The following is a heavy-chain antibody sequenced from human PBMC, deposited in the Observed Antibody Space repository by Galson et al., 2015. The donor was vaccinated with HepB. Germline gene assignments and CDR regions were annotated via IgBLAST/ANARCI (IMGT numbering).Heavy chain of an antibody. CDR1: EFTFSSYS. CDR3: AREGDYYDSRGYYWYLDL. Sequence: SLRLSCAASEFTFSSYSINWVRQGPGKGLEWVSSISSISTSIYYADSVKGRFTISRDNAKNSLYLQMNSLRADDTAVYYCAREGDYYDSRGYYWYLDLWGRGTLVTVSS. V-gene: IGHV3-21*01. D-gene: IGHD3-22*01. CDR2: ISSISTSI. J-gene: IGHJ2*01.